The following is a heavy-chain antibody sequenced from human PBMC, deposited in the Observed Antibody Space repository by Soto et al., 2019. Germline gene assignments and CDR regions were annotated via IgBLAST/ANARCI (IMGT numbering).Heavy chain of an antibody. J-gene: IGHJ4*02. CDR3: AIYGGDYVLGFAC. CDR1: VGSISRGGYY. D-gene: IGHD4-17*01. V-gene: IGHV4-31*03. CDR2: IYYSGST. Sequence: QVQLQESGPGRVTPSQTLSLTCTVSVGSISRGGYYWSWIRQHPGEGLEWIGYIYYSGSTYYNPSLKSRVNLAVVTSKNQFSLKLSSVTAADTAVYYCAIYGGDYVLGFACWGPGTLGTGSS.